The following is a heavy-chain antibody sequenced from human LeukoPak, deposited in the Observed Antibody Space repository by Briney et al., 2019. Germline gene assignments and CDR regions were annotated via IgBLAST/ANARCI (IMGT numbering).Heavy chain of an antibody. Sequence: GRSLRLSCAASGFTFDDYAMHWVRQAPGKGLEWVSGISWNSGSIGYADSVKGRFTISRDNSKNTLYLQMYSLRAEDTAVYYCANYYDSSGRRRGGFDYWGQGTLVTVSS. CDR1: GFTFDDYA. J-gene: IGHJ4*02. CDR3: ANYYDSSGRRRGGFDY. D-gene: IGHD3-22*01. CDR2: ISWNSGSI. V-gene: IGHV3-9*01.